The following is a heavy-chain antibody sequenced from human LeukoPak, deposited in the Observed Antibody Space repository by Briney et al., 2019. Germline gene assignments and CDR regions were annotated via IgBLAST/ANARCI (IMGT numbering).Heavy chain of an antibody. V-gene: IGHV1-3*02. J-gene: IGHJ4*02. Sequence: ASVKVSCKASGYTFSNYVIHWVRQAPGQRLEWMGWSNAGSGDTKYSQDFQGRVAITRDTSASTAYMELSSLRSEDMAVYYCAITYDSSGAFDYWGQGTLVTVSS. D-gene: IGHD3-22*01. CDR1: GYTFSNYV. CDR3: AITYDSSGAFDY. CDR2: SNAGSGDT.